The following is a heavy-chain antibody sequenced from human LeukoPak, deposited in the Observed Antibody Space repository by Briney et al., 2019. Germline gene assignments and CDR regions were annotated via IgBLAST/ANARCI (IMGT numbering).Heavy chain of an antibody. CDR3: AKVPTYYYDSSGSGD. CDR1: GFTFSSYA. J-gene: IGHJ4*02. V-gene: IGHV3-23*01. Sequence: GGSLRLSCAVSGFTFSSYAMSWVRQAPGKGLEWVSAISGSGGSTYHADSVKGRFTISRDNSKNTLYLQMNSLRAEDTAVYYCAKVPTYYYDSSGSGDWGQGTLVTVSS. CDR2: ISGSGGST. D-gene: IGHD3-22*01.